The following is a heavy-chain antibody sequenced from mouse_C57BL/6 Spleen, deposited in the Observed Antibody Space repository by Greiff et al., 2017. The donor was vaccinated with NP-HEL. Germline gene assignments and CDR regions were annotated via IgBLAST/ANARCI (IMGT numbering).Heavy chain of an antibody. CDR1: GYTFTSYW. CDR3: TRGYYDYDYYAMDY. J-gene: IGHJ4*01. Sequence: EVQLQQSGTVLARPGASVKMSCKPSGYTFTSYWMHWVKQRPGQGLEWIGAIYPGNSDTSYNQKFKGKAKLTAVTSASTAYMELSSLTNEDSAVYYCTRGYYDYDYYAMDYWGQGTSVTVSS. CDR2: IYPGNSDT. V-gene: IGHV1-5*01. D-gene: IGHD2-4*01.